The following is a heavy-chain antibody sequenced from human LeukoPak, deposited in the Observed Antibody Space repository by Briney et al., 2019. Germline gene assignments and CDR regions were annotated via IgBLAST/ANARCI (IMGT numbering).Heavy chain of an antibody. CDR1: GFTFSSYA. D-gene: IGHD3/OR15-3a*01. V-gene: IGHV3-30*04. CDR2: ISYDGSNK. J-gene: IGHJ4*02. CDR3: ARDSGFSGTQRGEY. Sequence: GRSLRLSCAASGFTFSSYAMHWARQAPGKGLEWVAVISYDGSNKYYADSVKGRFTISRDNSKSTLYLQMNSLRAEDTAVYYCARDSGFSGTQRGEYWGQGTLVTVSS.